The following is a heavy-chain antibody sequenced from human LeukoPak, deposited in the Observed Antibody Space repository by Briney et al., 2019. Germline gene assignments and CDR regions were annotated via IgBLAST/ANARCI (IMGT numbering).Heavy chain of an antibody. CDR3: AKGGIHRGYYYYYMDV. CDR1: GFYFDDYA. Sequence: PGRSLRLSCAASGFYFDDYAMHGVRQAPGKGLEWVSGISWNSGNIGYADSVKGRFTISRDNAKNSLYLQMNRLRAEDKALYYCAKGGIHRGYYYYYMDVWGKGTTVTISS. CDR2: ISWNSGNI. J-gene: IGHJ6*03. D-gene: IGHD6-13*01. V-gene: IGHV3-9*01.